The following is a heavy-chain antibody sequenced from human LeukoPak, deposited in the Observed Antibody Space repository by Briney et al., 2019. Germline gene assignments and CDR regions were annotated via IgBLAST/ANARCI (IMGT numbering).Heavy chain of an antibody. CDR3: ARGSSWHPDY. D-gene: IGHD6-13*01. Sequence: PSETLSHTCTVSGGSISSGDYYWSWIRQPPGKGLEWIGYIYYSGSTYYKPSLKSRVTISVDTSKTQFSLKLRSVTAADTAVYYCARGSSWHPDYWGQGTLVTVSS. CDR1: GGSISSGDYY. CDR2: IYYSGST. V-gene: IGHV4-30-4*01. J-gene: IGHJ4*02.